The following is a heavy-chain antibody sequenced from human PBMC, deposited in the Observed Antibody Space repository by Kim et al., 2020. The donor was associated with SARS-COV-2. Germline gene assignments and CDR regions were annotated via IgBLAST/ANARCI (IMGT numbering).Heavy chain of an antibody. CDR1: GFTFSSYS. D-gene: IGHD6-13*01. Sequence: GGSLRLSCAASGFTFSSYSMNWVRQAPGKGLEWVSSISSSSSYIYYADSVKGRFTISRDNAKNSLYLQMNSLRGEDTAVYYCARGKAAAGTGLFDPGGQGTGVTVPP. CDR3: ARGKAAAGTGLFDP. J-gene: IGHJ5*02. CDR2: ISSSSSYI. V-gene: IGHV3-21*01.